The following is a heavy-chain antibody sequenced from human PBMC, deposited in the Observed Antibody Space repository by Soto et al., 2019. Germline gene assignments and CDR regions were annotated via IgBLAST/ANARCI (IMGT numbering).Heavy chain of an antibody. CDR2: IYYSGST. J-gene: IGHJ4*02. Sequence: QVQLQESGPGLVKPSQTLSLTCTVSGGSISSGGYYWSWIRQHPGKGLEWIGYIYYSGSTYYNPSLKSRVTITVDASKNQFSLKLSSVTAADTAVYYCARGDDYGYSSTFFDYWGQGTLVTVSS. D-gene: IGHD4-17*01. CDR1: GGSISSGGYY. CDR3: ARGDDYGYSSTFFDY. V-gene: IGHV4-31*03.